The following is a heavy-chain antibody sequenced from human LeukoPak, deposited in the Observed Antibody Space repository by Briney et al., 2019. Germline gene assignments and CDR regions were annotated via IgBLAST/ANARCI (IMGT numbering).Heavy chain of an antibody. J-gene: IGHJ4*02. V-gene: IGHV3-23*01. CDR3: AKDHSADGWPTFEY. CDR1: GFGVHTFA. D-gene: IGHD5-24*01. Sequence: GGSLRLSCAVSGFGVHTFAMSWVRLTPGKGLEWLASITKYDGRVYYADSVRGRFSISRDTSQNELYLQMNGLRADDSAMYFCAKDHSADGWPTFEYWGRGTLVTVSS. CDR2: ITKYDGRV.